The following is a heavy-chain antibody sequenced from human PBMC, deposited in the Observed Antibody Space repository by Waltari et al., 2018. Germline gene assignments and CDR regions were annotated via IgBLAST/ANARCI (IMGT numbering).Heavy chain of an antibody. CDR1: GVSITGYY. Sequence: QVQLQESGPGLVKPSETLSLTCAVSGVSITGYYWSWIRQAAGKGLDWIGRMSTSGTSNYNPSLKTRVTMSVDTSKNQFSLRLSSVTVADTAVYYCARGIDRGNGRWFDPWGQGTLVTVSS. CDR3: ARGIDRGNGRWFDP. D-gene: IGHD1-1*01. V-gene: IGHV4-4*07. J-gene: IGHJ5*02. CDR2: MSTSGTS.